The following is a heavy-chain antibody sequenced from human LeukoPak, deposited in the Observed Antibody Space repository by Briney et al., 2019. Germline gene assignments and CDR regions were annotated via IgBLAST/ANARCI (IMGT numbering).Heavy chain of an antibody. D-gene: IGHD3-22*01. CDR2: IYYSGST. J-gene: IGHJ6*02. V-gene: IGHV4-39*07. Sequence: SETLSLTCTVSGGSISSSSYYWGWIRQPPGKGLEWIGSIYYSGSTYYNPSLKSRVTISVDTSKNQFSLKLSSVTAADTAVYYCASPNYYDSSGYLDFYYYYGMDVWGQGTTVTVSS. CDR1: GGSISSSSYY. CDR3: ASPNYYDSSGYLDFYYYYGMDV.